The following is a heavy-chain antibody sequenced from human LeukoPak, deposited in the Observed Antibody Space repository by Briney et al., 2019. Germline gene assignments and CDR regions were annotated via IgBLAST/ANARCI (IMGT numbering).Heavy chain of an antibody. Sequence: HPGGSLRLSCAASGFTFNSNGMHWVRQAPGKGLEWMAFIRYDGSKEHYADSVKGRFTISRDNAKNSLYLQMNSLRAEDTAVYYCAREQAARGAFDIWGQGTMVTVSS. J-gene: IGHJ3*02. D-gene: IGHD6-6*01. CDR2: IRYDGSKE. V-gene: IGHV3-30*02. CDR1: GFTFNSNG. CDR3: AREQAARGAFDI.